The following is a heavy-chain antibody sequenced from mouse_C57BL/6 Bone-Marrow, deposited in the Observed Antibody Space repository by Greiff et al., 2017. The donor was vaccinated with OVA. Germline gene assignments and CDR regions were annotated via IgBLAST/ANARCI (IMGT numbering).Heavy chain of an antibody. V-gene: IGHV1-15*01. CDR3: TREDYYTMDY. J-gene: IGHJ4*01. Sequence: QVPLQQSGAELVRPGASVTLSCKASGYTFTDYEMHWVKQTPVHGLEWIGAIDPETGGTAYNQKFKGKAILTADKSSSTAYMELRSLTSEDSAVYYCTREDYYTMDYWGQGTSVTVSS. CDR1: GYTFTDYE. CDR2: IDPETGGT.